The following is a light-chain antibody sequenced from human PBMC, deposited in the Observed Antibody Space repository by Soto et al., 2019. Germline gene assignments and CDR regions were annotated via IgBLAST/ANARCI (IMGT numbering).Light chain of an antibody. V-gene: IGLV2-8*01. CDR1: SSDGGGYDY. Sequence: QSVLTQPPSASGSPGQSVTSSRTGTSSDGGGYDYVSWYQQHPGKAPKLMIYEVTIRPSGVSDRFSGSKSGNTASLTVSGLQAEDEADYYCSSYTGGNPSYVFGTGTKV. CDR3: SSYTGGNPSYV. CDR2: EVT. J-gene: IGLJ1*01.